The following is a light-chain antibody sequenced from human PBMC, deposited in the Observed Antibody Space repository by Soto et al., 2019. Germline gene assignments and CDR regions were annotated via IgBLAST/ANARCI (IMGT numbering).Light chain of an antibody. CDR1: QSINNNY. CDR2: GSS. CDR3: HQYGSSHPYT. V-gene: IGKV3-20*01. J-gene: IGKJ2*01. Sequence: EVVLTQSPGTLSLSPGERATLSCRGSQSINNNYLAWYQQRPGQPPRLLIYGSSDRATGIPDRFSGSGSGTDFTLTISRLEPEDFAVYYCHQYGSSHPYTFGQGTKLEI.